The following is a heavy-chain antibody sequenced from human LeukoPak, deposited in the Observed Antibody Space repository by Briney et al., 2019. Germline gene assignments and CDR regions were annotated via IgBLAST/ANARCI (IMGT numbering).Heavy chain of an antibody. D-gene: IGHD3-22*01. Sequence: GASVKVSCKSSVYTFTHHGTIWVRQDPGQGLEWMGRISCYNGDTMYAQNVQGRVTMTTETSTRTAYIELRSLRSDDTAMYYCARDPSNSSGYHAHFDSWGQGTLVTVSS. J-gene: IGHJ4*02. CDR1: VYTFTHHG. V-gene: IGHV1-18*01. CDR3: ARDPSNSSGYHAHFDS. CDR2: ISCYNGDT.